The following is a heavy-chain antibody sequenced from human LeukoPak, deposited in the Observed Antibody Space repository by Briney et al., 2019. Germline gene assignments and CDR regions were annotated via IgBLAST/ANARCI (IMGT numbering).Heavy chain of an antibody. CDR1: GYTFTSYG. CDR2: ISAYNGNT. D-gene: IGHD1-1*01. Sequence: GASGKVSCKASGYTFTSYGSSGGRQAPGQGLEWMGCISAYNGNTNYAQKLQGRVTMTTDTSTSTAYMELRSLRSDDTAVYYCASWQTTGTTFVDYWGQGTLVTVSS. V-gene: IGHV1-18*01. J-gene: IGHJ4*02. CDR3: ASWQTTGTTFVDY.